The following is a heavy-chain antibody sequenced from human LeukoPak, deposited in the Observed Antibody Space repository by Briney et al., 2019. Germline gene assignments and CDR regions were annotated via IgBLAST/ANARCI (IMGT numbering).Heavy chain of an antibody. D-gene: IGHD3-16*01. J-gene: IGHJ6*02. CDR1: GFTFSSYW. Sequence: GGSLRLSCAASGFTFSSYWMNWARQAPGEGLDWVASINHNGNVNYYVDSVKGRFTISRDNAKNSLYLQMSNLRAEDTAVYFCARGGGLDVWGQGATVTVSS. CDR2: INHNGNVN. CDR3: ARGGGLDV. V-gene: IGHV3-7*03.